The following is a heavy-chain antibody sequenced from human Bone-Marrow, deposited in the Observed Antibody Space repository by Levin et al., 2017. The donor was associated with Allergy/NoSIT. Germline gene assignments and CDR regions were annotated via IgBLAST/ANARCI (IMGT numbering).Heavy chain of an antibody. D-gene: IGHD5-12*01. CDR3: ARFNGYDFDY. CDR2: IYYSGNT. V-gene: IGHV4-31*03. Sequence: SETLSLTCTVSGGSISGGGYYWSWIRHHPGKGLEWIGYIYYSGNTYYNPSLKSRVIISVVTSKNQLSLKLTSVTVADTAVYYCARFNGYDFDYWGQGTLVTVSS. J-gene: IGHJ4*02. CDR1: GGSISGGGYY.